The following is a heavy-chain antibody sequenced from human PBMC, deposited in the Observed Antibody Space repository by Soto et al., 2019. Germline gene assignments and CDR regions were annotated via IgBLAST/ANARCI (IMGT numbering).Heavy chain of an antibody. CDR2: IWYDGGKK. D-gene: IGHD1-26*01. CDR3: ARDSGVGAILGAALDI. V-gene: IGHV3-33*01. Sequence: QVQLVESGGGVVQPGKSLRLSCEASGFTFSNYGMHWVRQPPGKGLEWVAIIWYDGGKKDYADSAKGRFTISRDNSKNTLYLQMNSLRGEDTAVYYCARDSGVGAILGAALDIWGQGTMVTVSS. J-gene: IGHJ3*02. CDR1: GFTFSNYG.